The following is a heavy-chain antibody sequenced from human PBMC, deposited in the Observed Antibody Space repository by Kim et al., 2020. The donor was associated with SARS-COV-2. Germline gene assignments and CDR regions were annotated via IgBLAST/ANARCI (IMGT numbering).Heavy chain of an antibody. V-gene: IGHV3-33*08. Sequence: GGSLRLSCAASGFTFSSYGMHWVRQAPGKGLEWVAVIWYDGSNKYYADSVKGRFTISRDNSKNTLYLQMNSLRAEDTAVYYCARVLGSSSWYVLYYYYYGMDVWRQGTTVPVSS. J-gene: IGHJ6*02. D-gene: IGHD6-13*01. CDR3: ARVLGSSSWYVLYYYYYGMDV. CDR1: GFTFSSYG. CDR2: IWYDGSNK.